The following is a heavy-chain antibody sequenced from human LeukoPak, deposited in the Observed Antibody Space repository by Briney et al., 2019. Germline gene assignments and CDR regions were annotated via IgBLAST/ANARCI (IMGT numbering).Heavy chain of an antibody. CDR3: VTEAPSRGGFDY. D-gene: IGHD3-16*01. V-gene: IGHV3-21*04. J-gene: IGHJ4*02. CDR1: GFTFSSYS. Sequence: PGGSLRLSCAASGFTFSSYSMNWVRQAPGKGLEWVSSISSSSSYIYYADSVKGRFTISRDNSKNTLYLQMNSLRAEDTAVYFCVTEAPSRGGFDYWGQGTLVTVSS. CDR2: ISSSSSYI.